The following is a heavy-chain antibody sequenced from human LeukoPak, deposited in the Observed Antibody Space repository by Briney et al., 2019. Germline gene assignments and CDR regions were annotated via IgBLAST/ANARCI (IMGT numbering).Heavy chain of an antibody. CDR1: GGSISSYY. J-gene: IGHJ2*01. CDR2: IYYSGGT. Sequence: SETLSLTCTVSGGSISSYYWSWIRQPPGKGLEWIGYIYYSGGTNYNPSLKSRVTISVDTSKNQFSLKLSSVTAADTAVYYCARDGGYSSSWYAPSWYFDLWGRGTLVTVSS. D-gene: IGHD6-13*01. V-gene: IGHV4-59*01. CDR3: ARDGGYSSSWYAPSWYFDL.